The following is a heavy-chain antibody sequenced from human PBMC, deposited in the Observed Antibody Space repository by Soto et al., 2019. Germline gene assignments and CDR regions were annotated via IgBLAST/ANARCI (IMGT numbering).Heavy chain of an antibody. Sequence: ASVKVSCKASGYTFTSYYMHWVRRAPGQGLEWMGIINPSGGSTSYAQKFQGRVTMTRDTSTSTVYMELSSLRSEDTAVYYCARGALDYGGNSVPDYWGQGTLVTVSS. CDR2: INPSGGST. J-gene: IGHJ4*02. CDR1: GYTFTSYY. D-gene: IGHD4-17*01. CDR3: ARGALDYGGNSVPDY. V-gene: IGHV1-46*01.